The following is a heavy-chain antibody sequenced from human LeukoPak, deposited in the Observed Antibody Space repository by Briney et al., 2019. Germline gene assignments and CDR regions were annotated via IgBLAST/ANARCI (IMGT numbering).Heavy chain of an antibody. CDR3: AKDLGGSATTV. CDR1: GFTFEDHV. D-gene: IGHD2-2*01. Sequence: PGRSLRLSCAASGFTFEDHVMHWVRQAPGKGLEWVSSISWSGDRMGYADAVKGRFTISRYNAKNSLFLQMNSLRVEDTALYYCAKDLGGSATTVWGQGTLVTVSS. CDR2: ISWSGDRM. V-gene: IGHV3-9*01. J-gene: IGHJ4*02.